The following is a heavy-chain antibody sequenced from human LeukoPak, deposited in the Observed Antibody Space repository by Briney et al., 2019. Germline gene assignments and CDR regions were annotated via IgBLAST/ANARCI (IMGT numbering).Heavy chain of an antibody. V-gene: IGHV6-1*01. CDR3: ARDVAFDF. CDR1: GDSVSSPDAA. CDR2: TFFRSKRFY. Sequence: SQTLSLTCAISGDSVSSPDAAWHWLRHSPSRGLEWLGRTFFRSKRFYAYAGSVKGRITINPDTTKNQFSLHLNSVTPEDTALYYCARDVAFDFWGQGTMVTVSS. J-gene: IGHJ3*01.